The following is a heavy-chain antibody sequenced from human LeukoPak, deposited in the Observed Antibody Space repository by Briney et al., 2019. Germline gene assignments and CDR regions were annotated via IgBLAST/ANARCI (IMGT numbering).Heavy chain of an antibody. CDR3: ARMIVGADYFDY. D-gene: IGHD1-26*01. CDR1: GFTFSSYA. J-gene: IGHJ4*02. CDR2: ISGSGSST. V-gene: IGHV3-23*01. Sequence: GGSLRLSCAASGFTFSSYAMSWVRQAPGKGLEWVSAISGSGSSTYYADSVKGRFTISRDNSKNTLYLQMNSLRAEDTAVYYCARMIVGADYFDYWGQGTLVTVSS.